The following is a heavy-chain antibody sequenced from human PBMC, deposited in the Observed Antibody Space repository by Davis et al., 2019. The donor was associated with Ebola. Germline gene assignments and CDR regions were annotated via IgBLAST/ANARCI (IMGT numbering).Heavy chain of an antibody. J-gene: IGHJ3*01. CDR3: ARNLDYGDPNAFDF. V-gene: IGHV5-51*01. Sequence: GESLKISCKGSGYSFPNHWIGWVRQMPGKGLEWMGIIYPGDSKTRYSPSFQGQVTFSADKSISTAYLQWSSLKASDTAMYFCARNLDYGDPNAFDFWGQGTTVIVSP. D-gene: IGHD4-17*01. CDR1: GYSFPNHW. CDR2: IYPGDSKT.